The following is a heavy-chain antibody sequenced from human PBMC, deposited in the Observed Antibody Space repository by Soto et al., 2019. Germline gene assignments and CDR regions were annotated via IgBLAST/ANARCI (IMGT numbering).Heavy chain of an antibody. CDR3: AREMTTVTTDHFDY. CDR2: IYYSGST. J-gene: IGHJ4*02. V-gene: IGHV4-31*03. D-gene: IGHD4-17*01. CDR1: GCSISSGGYY. Sequence: SETLSLTCTVSGCSISSGGYYWSWIRQHPGKGLEWIGYIYYSGSTYYNPSLKSRVTISVDTSKNQFSLKLGSVTAADTAVYYCAREMTTVTTDHFDYWGQGTLVTVSS.